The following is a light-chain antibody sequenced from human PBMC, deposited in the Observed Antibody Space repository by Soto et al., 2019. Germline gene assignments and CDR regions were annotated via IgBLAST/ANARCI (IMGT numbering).Light chain of an antibody. V-gene: IGLV2-23*02. Sequence: QSALTQPASVSGSTGQSITISCTGTSSDVGSYNLVSWYQQHPGKATKLMIYEVSKRPSGVSNRFSGSKSCNTASLTISALQAEDEADYYCCSYAGSSTFPYVFGTGTKVTVL. CDR2: EVS. CDR3: CSYAGSSTFPYV. J-gene: IGLJ1*01. CDR1: SSDVGSYNL.